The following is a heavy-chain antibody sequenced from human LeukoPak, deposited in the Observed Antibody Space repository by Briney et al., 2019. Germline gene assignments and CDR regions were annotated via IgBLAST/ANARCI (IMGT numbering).Heavy chain of an antibody. J-gene: IGHJ4*02. CDR1: GGSISSSSYY. CDR3: ARKQGANTYNHFDY. V-gene: IGHV4-39*07. Sequence: PSETLSLTCTVSGGSISSSSYYWGWIRQPPGKGLEWIGSIYHSGSTYYNPSLKSRVTISVDTSKNQFSLKLSSVTAADTAVYYCARKQGANTYNHFDYWGQGTLVTVSS. D-gene: IGHD4/OR15-4a*01. CDR2: IYHSGST.